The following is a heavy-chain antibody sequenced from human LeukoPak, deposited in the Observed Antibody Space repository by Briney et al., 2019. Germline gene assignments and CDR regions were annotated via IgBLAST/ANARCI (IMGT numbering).Heavy chain of an antibody. CDR3: ARDGSYGAFDI. Sequence: SETLSLTCTVSGGSIGSSSYYWGWIRQPPGKGLEWIGSIYYSGSTYYNPSLKTRVTISVDTSKNQFSLKLSSVTAADTAVYYCARDGSYGAFDIWGHGTMVTVSS. V-gene: IGHV4-39*07. CDR2: IYYSGST. J-gene: IGHJ3*02. CDR1: GGSIGSSSYY. D-gene: IGHD1-26*01.